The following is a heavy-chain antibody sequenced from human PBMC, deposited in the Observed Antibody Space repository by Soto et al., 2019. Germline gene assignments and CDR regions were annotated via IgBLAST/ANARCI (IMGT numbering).Heavy chain of an antibody. Sequence: GGSLRLSCAASGFTFSGYGMSWVRQSPGRGLEWVSTIDRSGASTFYGDSVKGRFTISRDNAKSTVSLQMNSLRAEDTGVYYCAKDGTAAGIHYYVMDAWGQGTTVTAP. CDR1: GFTFSGYG. D-gene: IGHD6-13*01. J-gene: IGHJ6*02. V-gene: IGHV3-23*01. CDR2: IDRSGAST. CDR3: AKDGTAAGIHYYVMDA.